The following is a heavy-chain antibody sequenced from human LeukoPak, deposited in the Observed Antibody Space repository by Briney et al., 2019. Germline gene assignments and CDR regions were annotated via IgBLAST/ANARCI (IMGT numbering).Heavy chain of an antibody. Sequence: GGSLRLSCAASGFTFSSYAVSWVRQAPGKGLELVSAISGSGGSTYYADSVKGRFTISRDNSKNTLYLQMNSLRAEDTAVYYCAKDHDPRRVPYYFDYWGQGTLVTVSS. CDR3: AKDHDPRRVPYYFDY. CDR1: GFTFSSYA. J-gene: IGHJ4*02. V-gene: IGHV3-23*01. CDR2: ISGSGGST. D-gene: IGHD3-3*01.